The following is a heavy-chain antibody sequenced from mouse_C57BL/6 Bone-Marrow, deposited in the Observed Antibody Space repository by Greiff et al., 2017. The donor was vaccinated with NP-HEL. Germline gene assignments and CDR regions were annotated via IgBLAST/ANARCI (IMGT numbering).Heavy chain of an antibody. CDR2: IYPGSGST. V-gene: IGHV1-55*01. CDR3: ARWYYYGSSYVDYYAMDY. CDR1: GYTFTSYW. Sequence: QVQLQQPGAELVKPGASVKMSCKASGYTFTSYWITWVKQRPGQGLEWIGDIYPGSGSTNYNVKFKSKATLTVDTSSSTAYMQLSSLTSEDSAVYYCARWYYYGSSYVDYYAMDYWGQGTSVTVSS. D-gene: IGHD1-1*01. J-gene: IGHJ4*01.